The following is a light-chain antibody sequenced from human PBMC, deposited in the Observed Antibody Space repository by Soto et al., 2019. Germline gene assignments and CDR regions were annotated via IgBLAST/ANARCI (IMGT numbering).Light chain of an antibody. J-gene: IGKJ2*01. CDR1: QSINSW. CDR2: QVS. V-gene: IGKV1-5*03. Sequence: IQMTQSPSTLSASVGDRVTITYRASQSINSWLAWYQQKPGKAPKLLIYQVSTLESGVPSRFSGSGSGTEFTLTISSLQPDYFATYYCQQYKSYSTFGQGTKLEIK. CDR3: QQYKSYST.